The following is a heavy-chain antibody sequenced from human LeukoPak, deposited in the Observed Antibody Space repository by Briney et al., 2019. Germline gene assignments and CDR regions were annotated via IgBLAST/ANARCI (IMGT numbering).Heavy chain of an antibody. Sequence: PGGSLRLSCAASGFTFSSHSWSWVRQAPGKGLEWVGAISDSGGSTYYADSVKRRFTLYRDNSKHTLYLQMNSLRAEDTAVYYCAKGVGVITIVVDVWGQGTTVTVSS. V-gene: IGHV3-23*01. CDR3: AKGVGVITIVVDV. J-gene: IGHJ6*02. CDR2: ISDSGGST. CDR1: GFTFSSHS. D-gene: IGHD3-22*01.